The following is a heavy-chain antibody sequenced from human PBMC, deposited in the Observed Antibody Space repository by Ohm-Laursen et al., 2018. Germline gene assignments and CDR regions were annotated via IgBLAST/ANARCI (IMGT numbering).Heavy chain of an antibody. CDR2: INPNNGAT. Sequence: ASVKVSCKASGYPFTGYYMHWVRQAPGQGLEWMGWINPNNGATNYAQKFQGRVTMTRDTSISTAYVELTSLTSADTAVYYCARARPPFIAAGTGVWFDPWGQGTLVTVSS. D-gene: IGHD6-6*01. CDR3: ARARPPFIAAGTGVWFDP. V-gene: IGHV1-2*02. CDR1: GYPFTGYY. J-gene: IGHJ5*02.